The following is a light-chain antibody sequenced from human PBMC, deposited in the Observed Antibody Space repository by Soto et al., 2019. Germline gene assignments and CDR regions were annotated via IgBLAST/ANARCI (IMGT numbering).Light chain of an antibody. CDR3: QHYGTSAL. J-gene: IGKJ3*01. Sequence: PGERATLSCRASESVSTSYLAWYQQKPGQAPRLLIYGASGRATGIADRFSVSASGTDFTLTISRLEPEDFAVYYCQHYGTSALFGPGTKVDIK. V-gene: IGKV3-20*01. CDR2: GAS. CDR1: ESVSTSY.